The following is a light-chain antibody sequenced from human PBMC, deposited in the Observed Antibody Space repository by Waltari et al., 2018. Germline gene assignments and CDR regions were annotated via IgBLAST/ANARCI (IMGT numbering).Light chain of an antibody. Sequence: EIVLTQSPGTLSLSPGERATLSCRASQSVTSTFLAWYQQKPGQAPRLLIYGASSRATGIPDRFSGSGSGTDFTLTISRLEPEDFAVYYCQQYNTSPAMYTFGQGTKLEI. CDR2: GAS. CDR1: QSVTSTF. V-gene: IGKV3-20*01. J-gene: IGKJ2*01. CDR3: QQYNTSPAMYT.